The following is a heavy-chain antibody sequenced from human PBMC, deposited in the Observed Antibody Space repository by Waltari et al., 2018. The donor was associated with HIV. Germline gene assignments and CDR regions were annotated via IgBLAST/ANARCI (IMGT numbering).Heavy chain of an antibody. V-gene: IGHV1-69*02. CDR3: ARVREMVRGVIIPSYYYGMDV. CDR1: GGTFSSYT. D-gene: IGHD3-10*01. J-gene: IGHJ6*02. Sequence: QVQLVQSGAEVKKPGSSVKVSCKASGGTFSSYTISWVRQAPGQGLEWMGRIIPILGIANYAQKFQGRVTITADKSTSTAYMELSSLRSEDTAVYYCARVREMVRGVIIPSYYYGMDVWGQGTTVTVSS. CDR2: IIPILGIA.